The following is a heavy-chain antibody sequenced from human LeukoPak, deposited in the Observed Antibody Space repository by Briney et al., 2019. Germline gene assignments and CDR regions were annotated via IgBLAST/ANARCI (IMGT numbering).Heavy chain of an antibody. J-gene: IGHJ5*02. V-gene: IGHV3-43D*04. CDR1: GFTFEDYD. Sequence: GGSLRLSCAASGFTFEDYDLHWVRQFPGKGLEWVSLITWDGGKTFYADSVKVRFTVSRDNSKSSLYLQMNSLRAEDTALYYCARNYYGSGSYLGYNWFDPWGQGTLVTVSS. CDR3: ARNYYGSGSYLGYNWFDP. CDR2: ITWDGGKT. D-gene: IGHD3-10*01.